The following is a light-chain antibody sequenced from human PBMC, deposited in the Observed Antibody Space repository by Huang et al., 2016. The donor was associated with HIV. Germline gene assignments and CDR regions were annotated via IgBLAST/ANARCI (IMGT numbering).Light chain of an antibody. J-gene: IGKJ1*01. CDR3: QQRSDWPPERT. CDR1: QRVSSY. Sequence: EIVLTQSPATLSLSPGERATLSCRASQRVSSYLAWYQQKPGQAPRLLIYNVSKRATGIPARFSGSGSGTDVTLTISSLEPEDFAVYYCQQRSDWPPERTFGQGTKVEIK. V-gene: IGKV3-11*01. CDR2: NVS.